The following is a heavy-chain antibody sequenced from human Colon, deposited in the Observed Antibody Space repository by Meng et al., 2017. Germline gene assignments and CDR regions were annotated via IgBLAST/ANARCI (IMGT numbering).Heavy chain of an antibody. CDR1: GFKFDDYA. V-gene: IGHV3-9*01. CDR2: ISWNSGNS. CDR3: AKGSRLDYYDDSGYQDC. Sequence: SLKISCAASGFKFDDYAMHWVRQAPGKGLEWVSGISWNSGNSGYADSVKGRFTISRDNAKNSLYLEMNSLRAEDTALYYCAKGSRLDYYDDSGYQDCWGQGTLVTVSS. D-gene: IGHD3-22*01. J-gene: IGHJ4*02.